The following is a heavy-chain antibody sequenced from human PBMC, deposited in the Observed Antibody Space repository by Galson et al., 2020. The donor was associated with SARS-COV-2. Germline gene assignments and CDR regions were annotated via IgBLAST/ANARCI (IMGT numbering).Heavy chain of an antibody. Sequence: SGPTLVKPTETLTLTCTVSGISLSNARMGVSWIRQPPGKALEWLAHIFSHDEKSYSTSLKSRLTLAKDTSKSQVVLTMTNMDPVDTATYYCARNPEDHIFYFSHKINYYYYGMDVWGQGTTVTVSS. CDR1: GISLSNARMG. D-gene: IGHD3-3*02. CDR3: ARNPEDHIFYFSHKINYYYYGMDV. J-gene: IGHJ6*02. CDR2: IFSHDEK. V-gene: IGHV2-26*01.